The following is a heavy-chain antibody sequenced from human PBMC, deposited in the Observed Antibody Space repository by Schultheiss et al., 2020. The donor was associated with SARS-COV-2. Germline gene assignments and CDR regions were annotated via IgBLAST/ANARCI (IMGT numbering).Heavy chain of an antibody. CDR1: GGSISSYY. J-gene: IGHJ6*02. D-gene: IGHD6-13*01. CDR3: ARGCLNSSSWFYYYYGMDV. V-gene: IGHV4-4*07. CDR2: IYTSGST. Sequence: SETLSLTCTVSGGSISSYYWSWIRQPAGKGLEWIGRIYTSGSTNYNPSLKSRVTMSVDTSKNQFSLKLSSVTAADTAVYYCARGCLNSSSWFYYYYGMDVWGQGTTVTVSS.